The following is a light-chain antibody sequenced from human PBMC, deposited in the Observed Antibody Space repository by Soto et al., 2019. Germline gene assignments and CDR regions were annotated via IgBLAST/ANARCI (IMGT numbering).Light chain of an antibody. Sequence: DIVMTQSPDSLAVSLGERATINCKSSQSVLYSSNNKNYLAWYQQKPGQPPKLLIYWASTRESGVPDRFRGSGSGTDFPLTISSLQAKDVAVYYCQQYYSTPPTFGQGTKVEIK. CDR3: QQYYSTPPT. CDR1: QSVLYSSNNKNY. CDR2: WAS. J-gene: IGKJ1*01. V-gene: IGKV4-1*01.